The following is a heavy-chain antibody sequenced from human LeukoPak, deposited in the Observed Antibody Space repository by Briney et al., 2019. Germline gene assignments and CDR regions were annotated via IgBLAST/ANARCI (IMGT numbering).Heavy chain of an antibody. CDR1: GFIFSNYW. J-gene: IGHJ4*02. V-gene: IGHV3-7*05. CDR3: ARERRHYYDNSSFTDY. D-gene: IGHD3-22*01. CDR2: IKQDGSEK. Sequence: GGSLRLSCAASGFIFSNYWMSWVRQAPGKGLEWVANIKQDGSEKYSVDSVKGRFTISRDNAENSIYLQMNCLRAEDTAVYYCARERRHYYDNSSFTDYWGQGTLVTVSS.